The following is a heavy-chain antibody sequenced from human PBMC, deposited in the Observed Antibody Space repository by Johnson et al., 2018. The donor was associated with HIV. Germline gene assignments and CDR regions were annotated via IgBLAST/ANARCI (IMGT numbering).Heavy chain of an antibody. CDR3: AKDLRIYDAFDI. CDR2: LFSGGST. CDR1: GFTFSSYW. Sequence: EVQLVESGGGVVQPGRSLRLSCAASGFTFSSYWMTWVRQAPGKGLEWVSVLFSGGSTYYADSVKGRFTISRDNSKNTLYLQMNSLRAEDTAVYYCAKDLRIYDAFDIWGQGTMVTVSS. V-gene: IGHV3-66*01. D-gene: IGHD3-10*01. J-gene: IGHJ3*02.